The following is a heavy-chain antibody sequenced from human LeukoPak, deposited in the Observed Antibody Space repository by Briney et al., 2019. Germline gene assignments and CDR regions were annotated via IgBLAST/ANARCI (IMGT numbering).Heavy chain of an antibody. CDR2: IYPGDSDT. D-gene: IGHD2-15*01. CDR1: GYIFTSYW. V-gene: IGHV5-51*01. CDR3: ASQLTPFDCSGGSCYSRMDAFDI. J-gene: IGHJ3*02. Sequence: GASLQISCKGSGYIFTSYWIGWVRPLPGKGLEWVGIIYPGDSDTRYSPSFQGQVTISANKSISTAYLQWSSLKASDTDMYYCASQLTPFDCSGGSCYSRMDAFDIWGQGTMVTVSS.